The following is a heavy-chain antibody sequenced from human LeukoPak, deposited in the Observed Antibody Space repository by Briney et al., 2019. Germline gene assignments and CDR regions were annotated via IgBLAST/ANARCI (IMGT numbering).Heavy chain of an antibody. CDR1: GGSISSYY. V-gene: IGHV4-59*01. J-gene: IGHJ6*02. D-gene: IGHD6-13*01. Sequence: PSETPSLTCTVSGGSISSYYWGWIRQPPGKGLEWIAYISDIGSINYNPSLKSRVTISVDTSKNQFSLKLSSVTAADTAVYYCARETASSRWYGGGMEVWGQGTTVTVSS. CDR3: ARETASSRWYGGGMEV. CDR2: ISDIGSI.